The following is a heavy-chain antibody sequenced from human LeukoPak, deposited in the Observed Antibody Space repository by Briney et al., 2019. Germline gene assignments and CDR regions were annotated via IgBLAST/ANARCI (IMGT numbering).Heavy chain of an antibody. D-gene: IGHD3-10*01. CDR1: GFTFSSYA. Sequence: GGSLRLSCAASGFTFSSYATSWVRQAPGKGLEWVSAISGSGGSTYYADSVKGRFTISRDNSKNTLYLQMNSLRAEDTAVYYCAKDSLMVRGVRDYWGQGTLVTVSS. J-gene: IGHJ4*02. CDR3: AKDSLMVRGVRDY. V-gene: IGHV3-23*01. CDR2: ISGSGGST.